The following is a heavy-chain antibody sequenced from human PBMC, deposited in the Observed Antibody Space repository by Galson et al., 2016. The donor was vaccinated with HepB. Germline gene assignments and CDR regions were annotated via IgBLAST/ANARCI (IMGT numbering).Heavy chain of an antibody. Sequence: EPLSLTCGVSGGSISSSNWWSWVRQPPGKGLEWIGEIYHSGSTNYNPSLKSRVTISVDKSKNQFSLKLTSVTAADTAVYYCARDRGSGSYYNRWFDPWGQGTLVTVSS. CDR2: IYHSGST. J-gene: IGHJ5*02. CDR1: GGSISSSNW. CDR3: ARDRGSGSYYNRWFDP. V-gene: IGHV4-4*02. D-gene: IGHD3-10*01.